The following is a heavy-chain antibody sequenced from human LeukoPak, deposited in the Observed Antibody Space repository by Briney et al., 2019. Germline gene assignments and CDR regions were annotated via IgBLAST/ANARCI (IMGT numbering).Heavy chain of an antibody. J-gene: IGHJ4*02. CDR2: INPSGGST. CDR3: ARDGPPQGTAMVTMPDY. D-gene: IGHD5-18*01. Sequence: ASVKVSCKASGYTFTSYYMHWVRQAPGQGLEWMGIINPSGGSTSYAQKFQGRVTMTGDTSTSTVYMELSSLRSEDTAVYYCARDGPPQGTAMVTMPDYWGQGTLVTVSS. CDR1: GYTFTSYY. V-gene: IGHV1-46*01.